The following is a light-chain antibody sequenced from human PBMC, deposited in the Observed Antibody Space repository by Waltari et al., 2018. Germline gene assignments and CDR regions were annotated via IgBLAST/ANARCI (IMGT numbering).Light chain of an antibody. CDR2: WAA. Sequence: DIVMTQSPDSLAVSLGERATINCKSSQSVLFSTNNNNYLAWYQQKTGQPPKLLFFWAATRESGVPDLFSGSGSGTDFTLTISSRQAEDVAVYYCQQYRSTLWTFGQGTRVEIK. CDR1: QSVLFSTNNNNY. V-gene: IGKV4-1*01. J-gene: IGKJ1*01. CDR3: QQYRSTLWT.